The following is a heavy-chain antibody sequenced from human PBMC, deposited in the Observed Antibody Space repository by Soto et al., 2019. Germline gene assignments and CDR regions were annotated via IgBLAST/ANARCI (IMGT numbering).Heavy chain of an antibody. CDR3: ARNLFGVIIMGDY. V-gene: IGHV1-18*04. CDR2: ISTYSGNT. D-gene: IGHD3-3*01. Sequence: AAVKVSCKASGYTFTSYGISWVRQAPGQGLEWMGWISTYSGNTDYAQKFQGRITMTTDTSTDTVYMELRSLRSDDTAVYFCARNLFGVIIMGDYWGQGTLVTVSS. CDR1: GYTFTSYG. J-gene: IGHJ4*02.